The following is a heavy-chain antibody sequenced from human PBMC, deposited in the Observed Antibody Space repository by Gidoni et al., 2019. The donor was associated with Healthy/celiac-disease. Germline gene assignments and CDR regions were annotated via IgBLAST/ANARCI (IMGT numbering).Heavy chain of an antibody. CDR2: IYYRGST. CDR3: ARSYGSYNWFDP. Sequence: VKSLEWIEYIYYRGSTNYNTSLKSRVTISVDTSKNQFSLKLTSVSAADKAVYYCARSYGSYNWFDPWGQGTLVTVSS. D-gene: IGHD3-10*01. V-gene: IGHV4-59*01. J-gene: IGHJ5*02.